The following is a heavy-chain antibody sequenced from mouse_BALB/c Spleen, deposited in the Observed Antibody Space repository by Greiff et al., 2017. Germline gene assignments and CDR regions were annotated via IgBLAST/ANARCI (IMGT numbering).Heavy chain of an antibody. Sequence: EVQLVESGPGLVKPSQSLSLTCTVTGYSITSDYAWNWIRQFPGNTLEWMGYISYSGSTSYNPSLKSRISITRDTSKNQFFLQLNSVTTEDTATYYCARSPSPYYFDYWGQGTTLTVSS. CDR2: ISYSGST. J-gene: IGHJ2*01. V-gene: IGHV3-2*02. CDR1: GYSITSDYA. CDR3: ARSPSPYYFDY.